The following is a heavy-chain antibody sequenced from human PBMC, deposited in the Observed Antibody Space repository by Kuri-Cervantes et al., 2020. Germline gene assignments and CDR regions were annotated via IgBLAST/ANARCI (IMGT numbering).Heavy chain of an antibody. CDR3: AKDTIFGVVPYFDY. CDR1: GFTVSSNY. V-gene: IGHV3-23*01. D-gene: IGHD3-3*01. CDR2: ISGSGGST. Sequence: GESLKISCAASGFTVSSNYMSWVRQAPGKGLEWVSAISGSGGSTYYADSVKGRFTISRDNSKNTLYLQMNSLRAEDTAVYYCAKDTIFGVVPYFDYWGQGTLVTVSS. J-gene: IGHJ4*02.